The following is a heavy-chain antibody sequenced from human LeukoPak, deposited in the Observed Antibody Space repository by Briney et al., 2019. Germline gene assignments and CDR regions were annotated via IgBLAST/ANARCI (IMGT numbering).Heavy chain of an antibody. Sequence: GGSLRLSCAASGFSFSTFAMSWVRQTPGKGLEWVSAISGNGDSTYYADSVKGRFTISRDNSKNTLYLQINSLRAEDTAVYYCAKGAGYSSSWRFDYWGQGTLVTVSS. J-gene: IGHJ4*02. CDR2: ISGNGDST. CDR1: GFSFSTFA. CDR3: AKGAGYSSSWRFDY. D-gene: IGHD6-13*01. V-gene: IGHV3-23*01.